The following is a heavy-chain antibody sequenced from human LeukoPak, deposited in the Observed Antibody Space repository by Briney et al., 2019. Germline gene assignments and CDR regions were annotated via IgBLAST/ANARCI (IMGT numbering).Heavy chain of an antibody. CDR2: ISYDGSNK. Sequence: GGSLRLSCAASGFTFSSYAMHWVRQAPGKGLEWVAVISYDGSNKYYADSVKGRFTISRDNSKNTLYLQMNSLRAEDTAVYYCANGKVYYYGMDVWGQGTTVTVSS. V-gene: IGHV3-30-3*01. D-gene: IGHD1-14*01. J-gene: IGHJ6*02. CDR1: GFTFSSYA. CDR3: ANGKVYYYGMDV.